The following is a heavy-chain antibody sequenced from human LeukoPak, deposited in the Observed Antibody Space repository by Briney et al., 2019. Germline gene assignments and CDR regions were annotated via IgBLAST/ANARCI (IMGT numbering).Heavy chain of an antibody. CDR3: ARGSGSYPVIRGRVYFDY. V-gene: IGHV4-34*01. CDR1: GWSFSGYY. Sequence: PSETLSLTCAVYGWSFSGYYWSWIRQPPGKGLEWIGEINHSGSTNYNPSLKSRVTISVDTSKNQFSLKLSSVTAADTAVYYCARGSGSYPVIRGRVYFDYWGQGTLVTVSS. D-gene: IGHD1-26*01. CDR2: INHSGST. J-gene: IGHJ4*02.